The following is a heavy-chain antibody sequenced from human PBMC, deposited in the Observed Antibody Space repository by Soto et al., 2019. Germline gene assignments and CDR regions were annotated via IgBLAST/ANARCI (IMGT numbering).Heavy chain of an antibody. CDR1: GFTFSSYE. CDR2: ISSSGSTI. V-gene: IGHV3-48*03. D-gene: IGHD3-16*01. CDR3: ARWGALNYYYYYYGMDV. Sequence: GGSLRLSCAASGFTFSSYEMNWVRQAPGKGLEWVSYISSSGSTIYYADSVKGRFTISRDNAKNSLYLQMNSLRAEDTAVYYCARWGALNYYYYYYGMDVWGQGTTVTVSS. J-gene: IGHJ6*02.